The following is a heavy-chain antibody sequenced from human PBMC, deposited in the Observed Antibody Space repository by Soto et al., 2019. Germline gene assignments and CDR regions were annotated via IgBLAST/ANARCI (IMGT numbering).Heavy chain of an antibody. CDR3: ARARIQPYCSGGRCPPPDY. CDR2: ITRDSAYI. D-gene: IGHD2-15*01. V-gene: IGHV3-21*01. Sequence: LRLSCAASGFAFNFYTMDWVRQAPGKGLEWVSSITRDSAYIYYADSVKGRFTISRDNANNSLYLQMNSLRAEDTAVYYCARARIQPYCSGGRCPPPDYWGQGTLVTVSS. J-gene: IGHJ4*02. CDR1: GFAFNFYT.